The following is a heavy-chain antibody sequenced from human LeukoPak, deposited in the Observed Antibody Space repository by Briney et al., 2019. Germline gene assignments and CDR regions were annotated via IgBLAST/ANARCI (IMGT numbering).Heavy chain of an antibody. CDR2: IKQDGSEK. J-gene: IGHJ4*02. D-gene: IGHD1-1*01. V-gene: IGHV3-7*01. CDR1: GFTFSTYY. CDR3: ATVLPGRTNDN. Sequence: GGSLRLSCAASGFTFSTYYMSWVRQAPGKGLEWVASIKQDGSEKYYVDSMKGRFTISRDNAKNSLYLQLNSLGVEDSAVYYCATVLPGRTNDNWGQGTLVTVSS.